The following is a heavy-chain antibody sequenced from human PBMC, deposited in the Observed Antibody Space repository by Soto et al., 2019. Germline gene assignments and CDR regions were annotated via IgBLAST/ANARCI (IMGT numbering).Heavy chain of an antibody. CDR1: GYTFTSYC. D-gene: IGHD1-26*01. J-gene: IGHJ5*02. Sequence: ASVKVSCKASGYTFTSYCISWVRQAPGQGLEWMGWISAYNGNTNYAQKLQGRVTMTTDTSTSTAYMELRSLRSDDTAVYYCVYGPRYSGSYLSWGQGTLVTVSS. V-gene: IGHV1-18*04. CDR3: VYGPRYSGSYLS. CDR2: ISAYNGNT.